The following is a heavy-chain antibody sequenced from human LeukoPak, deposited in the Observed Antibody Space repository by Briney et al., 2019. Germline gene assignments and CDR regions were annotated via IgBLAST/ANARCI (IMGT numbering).Heavy chain of an antibody. V-gene: IGHV3-21*01. D-gene: IGHD3-10*01. CDR1: GFTFSSYS. CDR2: ISSSSSYI. CDR3: AREAYYGSGSYRDEYDY. Sequence: GGSLRLSCAASGFTFSSYSMNWVRQAPGKGLEWVSSISSSSSYIYYADSVKGRFTISRDNAKNSLYLQMNNLRAEDTAVYYCAREAYYGSGSYRDEYDYWGQGTLVTVSS. J-gene: IGHJ4*02.